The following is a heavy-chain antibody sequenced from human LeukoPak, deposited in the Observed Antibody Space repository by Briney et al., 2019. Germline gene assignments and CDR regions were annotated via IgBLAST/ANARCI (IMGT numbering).Heavy chain of an antibody. J-gene: IGHJ4*02. D-gene: IGHD6-6*01. CDR1: GFTVSSNY. CDR2: IYSGGST. CDR3: ASPHEYSSSSEDY. Sequence: GGSLRLSCAASGFTVSSNYMGWVRQAPGKGLEWVSVIYSGGSTYYADSVKGRFTISRDNSKNTLYLQMNSLRAEDTAVYYCASPHEYSSSSEDYWGQGTLVTVSS. V-gene: IGHV3-66*01.